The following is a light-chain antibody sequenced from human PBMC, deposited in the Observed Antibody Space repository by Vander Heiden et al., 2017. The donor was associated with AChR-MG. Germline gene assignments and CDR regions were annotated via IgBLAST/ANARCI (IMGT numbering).Light chain of an antibody. CDR1: RANIGATYD. J-gene: IGLJ2*01. CDR3: QSYDSSLSVVV. V-gene: IGLV1-40*01. CDR2: GNS. Sequence: QSVLTQPPSVSGGPGQRAAIACTGSRANIGATYDVHWYQQVPGTAPKLLIYGNSNRPSGVPDRFSGSKSGTSASLAITGLQAEDEADYYCQSYDSSLSVVVFGGGTKLTVL.